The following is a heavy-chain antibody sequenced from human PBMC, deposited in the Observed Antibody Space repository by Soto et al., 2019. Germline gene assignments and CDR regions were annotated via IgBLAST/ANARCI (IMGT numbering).Heavy chain of an antibody. Sequence: QLQLQESGSELVKPSQTLSLTCAVSGGSIRSGGYSWSWMRQTPGKGLEWIVYIYHSGSTYYNPSLKSRVTISVDRSKNQFSLKLSSVTAADTAVYYCARDPSTGGYFDLWGRGPLVTVSS. CDR3: ARDPSTGGYFDL. CDR1: GGSIRSGGYS. CDR2: IYHSGST. D-gene: IGHD3-3*02. V-gene: IGHV4-30-2*01. J-gene: IGHJ2*01.